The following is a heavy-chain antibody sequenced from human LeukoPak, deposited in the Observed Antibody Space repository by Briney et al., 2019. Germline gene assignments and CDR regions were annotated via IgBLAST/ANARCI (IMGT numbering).Heavy chain of an antibody. D-gene: IGHD3-22*01. CDR2: ISYDGGNK. CDR1: GFTFSSYG. J-gene: IGHJ4*02. Sequence: GRSLRLSCAASGFTFSSYGMHWVRQAPGKGLEWVAVISYDGGNKYYADSVKGRFTISRDNAKNSLYLQMNSLRAEDTAVYYCARSTNYYDSTGMRRVYFDYWGQGTLVTVSS. CDR3: ARSTNYYDSTGMRRVYFDY. V-gene: IGHV3-30*03.